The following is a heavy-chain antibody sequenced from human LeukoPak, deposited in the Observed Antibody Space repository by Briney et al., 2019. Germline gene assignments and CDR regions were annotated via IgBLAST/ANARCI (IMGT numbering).Heavy chain of an antibody. J-gene: IGHJ3*02. CDR1: GFTFSSYG. Sequence: PGGSLRLSCAASGFTFSSYGMHWVRQAPGKGLDWVAFIRYDGRNKYYADSVKGRFTISRDNSKNTLYLQMNSLRAEDTAVYYCARDPAVGGSSGWADAFDIWGQGTMVTVSS. V-gene: IGHV3-30*02. D-gene: IGHD6-19*01. CDR2: IRYDGRNK. CDR3: ARDPAVGGSSGWADAFDI.